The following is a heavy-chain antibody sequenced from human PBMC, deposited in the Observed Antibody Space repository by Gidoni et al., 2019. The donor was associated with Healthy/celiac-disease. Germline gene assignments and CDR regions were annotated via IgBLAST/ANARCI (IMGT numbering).Heavy chain of an antibody. CDR3: ARMVGYYYDSSGYDHFDY. CDR2: ISYSGST. D-gene: IGHD3-22*01. J-gene: IGHJ4*02. V-gene: IGHV4-39*01. CDR1: GGSISSSSYS. Sequence: QLQLQESVPGLVKPSETLSLTCTVSGGSISSSSYSWGWIRQPPGKGLEWIGSISYSGSTYYKPSLKSRVTISVDTSKNQFSLKLSSVTAADTAVYYCARMVGYYYDSSGYDHFDYWGQGTLVTVSS.